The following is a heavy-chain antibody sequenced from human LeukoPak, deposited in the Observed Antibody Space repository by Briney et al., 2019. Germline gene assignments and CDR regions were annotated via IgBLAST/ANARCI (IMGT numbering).Heavy chain of an antibody. D-gene: IGHD3-10*01. CDR1: GGSFSGYY. CDR3: ARGSGTAMYYYMGV. V-gene: IGHV4-34*01. CDR2: INHSGST. Sequence: SETLSLTCAVYGGSFSGYYWSWIRQPPGKGLEWIGEINHSGSTNYNPSLKSRVTISVDTSKNQFSLKLSSVTAADTAVYYCARGSGTAMYYYMGVWGKGTTVTISS. J-gene: IGHJ6*03.